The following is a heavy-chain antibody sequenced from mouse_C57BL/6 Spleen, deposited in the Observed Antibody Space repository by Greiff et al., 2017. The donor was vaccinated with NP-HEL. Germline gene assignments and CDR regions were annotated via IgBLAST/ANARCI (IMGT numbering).Heavy chain of an antibody. Sequence: VQLQQPGTELVKPGASVKLSCKASGYTFTSYWMHRVKQRPGQGLEWIGNINPSNGGTNYNEKFKSKATLTVDKSSSTAYMQLSSLTSEDSAVYYCARPYYYGSSYPPWFAYWGQGTLVTVSA. CDR1: GYTFTSYW. V-gene: IGHV1-53*01. CDR3: ARPYYYGSSYPPWFAY. D-gene: IGHD1-1*01. CDR2: INPSNGGT. J-gene: IGHJ3*01.